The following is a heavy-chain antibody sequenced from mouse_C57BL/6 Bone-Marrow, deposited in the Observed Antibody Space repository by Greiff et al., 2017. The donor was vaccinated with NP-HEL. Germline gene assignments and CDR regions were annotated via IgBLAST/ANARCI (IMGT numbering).Heavy chain of an antibody. J-gene: IGHJ1*03. Sequence: VQLQQSRAELVRPGASVKLSCTASGFNIKDDYMHWVKQRPEQGLEWIGWIDPENGDTEYASKFQGKATITADTSSNTAYLQLSSLTSEDTAVYYCTTEATRFDVWGTGTTVTVSS. CDR2: IDPENGDT. V-gene: IGHV14-4*01. CDR3: TTEATRFDV. CDR1: GFNIKDDY.